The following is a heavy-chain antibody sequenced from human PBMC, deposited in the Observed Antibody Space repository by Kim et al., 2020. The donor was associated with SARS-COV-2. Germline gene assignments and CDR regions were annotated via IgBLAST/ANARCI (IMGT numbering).Heavy chain of an antibody. CDR1: GGSFSGYY. D-gene: IGHD3-22*01. CDR3: ARSRGYYYDSSGYFDY. V-gene: IGHV4-34*01. J-gene: IGHJ4*02. Sequence: LETLSLTCAVYGGSFSGYYWSWIRQPPGKGLEWIGEINHSGSTNYNPSLKSRVTISVDTSKNQFSLKLSSVTAADTAVYYCARSRGYYYDSSGYFDYWGQGTLVTVSS. CDR2: INHSGST.